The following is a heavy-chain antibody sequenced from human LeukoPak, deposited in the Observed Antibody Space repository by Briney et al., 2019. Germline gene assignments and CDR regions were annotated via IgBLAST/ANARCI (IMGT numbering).Heavy chain of an antibody. J-gene: IGHJ4*02. Sequence: SETLSLTCTVSGGSISSSSYYWVWIRQPPGKGLEWIGRIYYSESTYYNPSRKSRVPISVDTSQNQFPLKLSSVTAAHTAVYYCARHGSLAVAGTGGYYFDYWGQGTPVTVSS. CDR2: IYYSEST. D-gene: IGHD6-19*01. CDR3: ARHGSLAVAGTGGYYFDY. CDR1: GGSISSSSYY. V-gene: IGHV4-39*01.